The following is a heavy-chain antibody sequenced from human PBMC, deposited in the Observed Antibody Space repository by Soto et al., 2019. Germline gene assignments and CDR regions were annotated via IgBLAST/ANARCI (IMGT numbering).Heavy chain of an antibody. D-gene: IGHD2-2*01. CDR2: IYYSGST. CDR3: ARVCWWGTSCYDDYYYYGMDV. CDR1: GGSISSGGYY. V-gene: IGHV4-31*03. Sequence: PSETLSLTCTVSGGSISSGGYYWSWIRQHPGKGLEWIGYIYYSGSTYYNPSLKSRVTISVDTSKNQFSLKLSSVTAADTAVYYCARVCWWGTSCYDDYYYYGMDVWGQGTTVTVS. J-gene: IGHJ6*02.